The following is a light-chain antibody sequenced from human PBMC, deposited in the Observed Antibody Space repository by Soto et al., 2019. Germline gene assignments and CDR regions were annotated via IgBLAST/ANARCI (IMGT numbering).Light chain of an antibody. CDR2: LSS. Sequence: DIVMTQSPLSLPVTPGEPASISCRSSESLLHSNGNNYLDWYVQKPGQSPHLLIYLSSNRASGVPDSFSGSRSVTGFTLNISSVQTEDGRVYLCMQALQTPSTSGHGTKVLI. J-gene: IGKJ1*01. CDR1: ESLLHSNGNNY. CDR3: MQALQTPST. V-gene: IGKV2-28*01.